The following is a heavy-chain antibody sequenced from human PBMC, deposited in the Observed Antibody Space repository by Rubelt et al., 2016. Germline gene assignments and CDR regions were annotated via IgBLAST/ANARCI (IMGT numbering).Heavy chain of an antibody. J-gene: IGHJ4*02. V-gene: IGHV3-33*08. CDR1: GFTFSSYA. CDR3: ARASCAGGNCFPDDY. D-gene: IGHD2-21*01. CDR2: IQLDGAAT. Sequence: GGGVFQPGRSLRLSCAASGFTFSSYAMHWVRQAPGKGLEWLTVIQLDGAATYYADSVTGRFAISRDNSKNTLFLQVKSLRPEDTAVYYCARASCAGGNCFPDDYWGQGTLVTISS.